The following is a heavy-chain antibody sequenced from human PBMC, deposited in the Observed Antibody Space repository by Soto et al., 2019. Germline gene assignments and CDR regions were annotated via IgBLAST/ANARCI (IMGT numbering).Heavy chain of an antibody. J-gene: IGHJ5*02. CDR1: GGTFSSYT. Sequence: QVQLVQSGAEVKKPGSSVKVSCKASGGTFSSYTISWVRQAPGQGLEWMGRIIPILGIANYAQKFQGRVTITADKSTSTAYMELSSLRSEDTAVYYCARVSSSWYEWFDPWGQGTLVPVSS. D-gene: IGHD6-13*01. V-gene: IGHV1-69*02. CDR3: ARVSSSWYEWFDP. CDR2: IIPILGIA.